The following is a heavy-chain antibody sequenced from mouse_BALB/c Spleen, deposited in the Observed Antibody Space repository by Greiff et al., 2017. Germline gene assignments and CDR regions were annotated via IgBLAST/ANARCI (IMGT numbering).Heavy chain of an antibody. J-gene: IGHJ2*01. Sequence: VQLKESGPELVKPGASVKMSCKASGYTFTSYVMHWVKQKPGQGLEWIGYINPYNDGTKYNEKFKGKATLTSDKSSSTAYMELSSLTSEDSAVYYCARRGDYGGVYFDYWGQGTTLTVSS. D-gene: IGHD2-4*01. CDR2: INPYNDGT. CDR3: ARRGDYGGVYFDY. CDR1: GYTFTSYV. V-gene: IGHV1-14*01.